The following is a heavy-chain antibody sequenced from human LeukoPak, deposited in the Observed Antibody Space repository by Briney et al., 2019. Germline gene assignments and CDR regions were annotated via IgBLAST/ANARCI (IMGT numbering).Heavy chain of an antibody. CDR3: ARPYYYDSRIDP. V-gene: IGHV4-30-4*01. Sequence: SETLSLTCTVSGGSISSGDYYWSWIRQPPGKGLEWIAYMYYSGSTYYNPSLKSRVTMSADTSKNQLSLKLSSVTAADTAVYYCARPYYYDSRIDPWGRGIPVTVSS. CDR2: MYYSGST. J-gene: IGHJ5*02. CDR1: GGSISSGDYY. D-gene: IGHD3-22*01.